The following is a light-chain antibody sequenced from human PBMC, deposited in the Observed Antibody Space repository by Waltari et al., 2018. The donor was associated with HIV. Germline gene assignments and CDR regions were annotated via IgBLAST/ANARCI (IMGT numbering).Light chain of an antibody. CDR1: QSLLDSSNNKNY. J-gene: IGKJ2*01. CDR3: QQYYSSPPT. Sequence: DIVMTQSPDSLSASLGERATINCTSSQSLLDSSNNKNYLAWYQQKPGKPPKLMIYGASTLESGVPDRFSGSGSGTDFTLTISSLQAEDVAVYYCQQYYSSPPTFGQGTKLEIK. CDR2: GAS. V-gene: IGKV4-1*01.